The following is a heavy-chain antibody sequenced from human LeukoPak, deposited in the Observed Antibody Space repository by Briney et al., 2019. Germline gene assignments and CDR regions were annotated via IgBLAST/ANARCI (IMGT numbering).Heavy chain of an antibody. Sequence: SETLSLTCIVSGGSLSSHYWSWIRQPAGKGLEWIGRIYTSGSTNYNPSLKSRVTMSVDTSKNQFSLKLSSVTAADTAVYYCARDQYSSGWHPNQRGAWFDPWGQGILVTVSS. V-gene: IGHV4-4*07. J-gene: IGHJ5*02. CDR2: IYTSGST. CDR3: ARDQYSSGWHPNQRGAWFDP. CDR1: GGSLSSHY. D-gene: IGHD6-19*01.